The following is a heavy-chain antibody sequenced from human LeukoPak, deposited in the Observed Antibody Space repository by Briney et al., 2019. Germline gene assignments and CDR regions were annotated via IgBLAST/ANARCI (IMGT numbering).Heavy chain of an antibody. CDR3: ARQKGIAAAEYYYYMDV. Sequence: SETLSLTCTVSGGSISNSSYYWGWIRQPPGKGLEWIGSIYYSGSTYYNPSLKSRFTISVDTSKNQFSLKLSSVTAADTAVYYCARQKGIAAAEYYYYMDVWGKGTTVTVSS. V-gene: IGHV4-39*01. CDR1: GGSISNSSYY. D-gene: IGHD6-13*01. CDR2: IYYSGST. J-gene: IGHJ6*03.